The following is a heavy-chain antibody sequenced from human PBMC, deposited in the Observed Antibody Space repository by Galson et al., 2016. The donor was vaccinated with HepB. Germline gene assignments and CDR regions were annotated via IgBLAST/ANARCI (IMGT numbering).Heavy chain of an antibody. CDR3: ARQQLVDDRCHAMDG. J-gene: IGHJ6*02. Sequence: QSGAEVKKPGESLKISCKGSGYDLSNYWIGWVRQMPGKGLQWMGIIYPGDGDTRYSPSFQGQVTISADRSISTAYLQWNSLKASDTAIYYCARQQLVDDRCHAMDGWGQGTTVIVS. V-gene: IGHV5-51*01. CDR1: GYDLSNYW. D-gene: IGHD6-13*01. CDR2: IYPGDGDT.